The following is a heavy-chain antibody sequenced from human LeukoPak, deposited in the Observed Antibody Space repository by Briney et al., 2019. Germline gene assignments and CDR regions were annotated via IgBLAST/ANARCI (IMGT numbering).Heavy chain of an antibody. D-gene: IGHD4-17*01. V-gene: IGHV4-30-2*01. Sequence: PSETLSLTRAVSGGSISSGGYSWSWIRQPPGKGLEWIGYIYHSGSTYYNPSLKSRVTISVDRSKNQFSLKLSPVTAADTAVYYSARDREDDYGDYGWFDPWGQGTLVTVSS. CDR2: IYHSGST. CDR1: GGSISSGGYS. J-gene: IGHJ5*02. CDR3: ARDREDDYGDYGWFDP.